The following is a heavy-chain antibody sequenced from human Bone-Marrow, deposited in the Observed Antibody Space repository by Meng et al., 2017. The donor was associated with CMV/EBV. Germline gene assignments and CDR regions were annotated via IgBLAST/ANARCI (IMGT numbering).Heavy chain of an antibody. D-gene: IGHD2-2*01. CDR3: ARDLLSTTWFDP. J-gene: IGHJ5*02. V-gene: IGHV3-11*01. Sequence: LSLTCTVSGGSVSSGSYYWSWIRQAPGKGLEWVSYISSSGSTIYYADSVKGRFTISRDNAKNSLYLQMNSLRAEDTAVYYCARDLLSTTWFDPWGQGTLVTVSS. CDR2: ISSSGSTI. CDR1: GGSVSSGSYY.